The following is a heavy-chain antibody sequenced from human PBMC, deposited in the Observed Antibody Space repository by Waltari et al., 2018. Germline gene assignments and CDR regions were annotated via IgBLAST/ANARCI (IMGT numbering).Heavy chain of an antibody. CDR1: GFTFSSYA. CDR2: ISNSGGTT. V-gene: IGHV3-23*01. CDR3: AKDLWLPHDY. J-gene: IGHJ4*02. Sequence: EVQLLESGGGLVQPGGSLSLSCQASGFTFSSYAMSWVRQAPGKGLEWVSDISNSGGTTYYADSVKGRFTISRDNSKNTMYLQMNSLRVEDTAVYYCAKDLWLPHDYWGQGTLVTVSS. D-gene: IGHD5-12*01.